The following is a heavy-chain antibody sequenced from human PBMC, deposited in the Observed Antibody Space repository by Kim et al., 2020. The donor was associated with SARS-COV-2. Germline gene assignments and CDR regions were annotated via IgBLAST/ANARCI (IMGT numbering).Heavy chain of an antibody. CDR3: TRDLYDSSCIDF. CDR1: GFRFDDYA. Sequence: GGSLRLSCTASGFRFDDYAMGWVRQAPGKGLEWIGFIRSKTSGGAAQYAASVRGRFTISRDDSKSIVYLQMNSLNTEDTAVYYCTRDLYDSSCIDFWGQGALVTVSS. J-gene: IGHJ4*02. D-gene: IGHD6-13*01. CDR2: IRSKTSGGAA. V-gene: IGHV3-49*04.